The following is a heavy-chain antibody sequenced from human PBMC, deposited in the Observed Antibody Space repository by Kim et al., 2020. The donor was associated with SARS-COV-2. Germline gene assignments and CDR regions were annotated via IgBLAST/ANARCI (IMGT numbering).Heavy chain of an antibody. CDR2: IIGGNGNT. Sequence: ASVKVSCKASGYTFSNYAIHWVRQAPAQRLECMGWIIGGNGNTYYSPKFQGRVTFTRHTSATTAYMELSSLRSEDTAVYYCARGGGPGLGYWGQGTLVTVSS. V-gene: IGHV1-3*01. J-gene: IGHJ4*02. D-gene: IGHD2-15*01. CDR3: ARGGGPGLGY. CDR1: GYTFSNYA.